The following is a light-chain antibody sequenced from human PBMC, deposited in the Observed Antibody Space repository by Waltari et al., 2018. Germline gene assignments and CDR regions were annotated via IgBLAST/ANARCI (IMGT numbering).Light chain of an antibody. V-gene: IGLV2-14*01. J-gene: IGLJ3*02. Sequence: QSALTQPASVSGSPGQSITISCTGTTSDLGGYNYVSWYQPHPGKAPKLLIYDVNSRPSGVSNRFSGSKSGNTASLIISGLQAEDEADYYCCSFTSSSTWVFGGGTKLTVL. CDR2: DVN. CDR3: CSFTSSSTWV. CDR1: TSDLGGYNY.